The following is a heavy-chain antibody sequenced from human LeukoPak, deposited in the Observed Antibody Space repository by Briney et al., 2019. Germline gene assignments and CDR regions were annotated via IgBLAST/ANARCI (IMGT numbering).Heavy chain of an antibody. CDR3: ATSTVTTSAHYYYYMDV. V-gene: IGHV1-2*02. J-gene: IGHJ6*03. CDR2: INPNSGGT. CDR1: GYTFTSYY. D-gene: IGHD4-17*01. Sequence: ASVKVSCKASGYTFTSYYMHWVRQAPGQGLEWMGWINPNSGGTNYAQKFQGRVTMTRDTSISTAYMELSRLRSDDTAVYYCATSTVTTSAHYYYYMDVWGKGTTVTISS.